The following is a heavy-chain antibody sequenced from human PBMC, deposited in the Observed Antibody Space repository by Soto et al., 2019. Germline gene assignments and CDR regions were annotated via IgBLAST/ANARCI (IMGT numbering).Heavy chain of an antibody. D-gene: IGHD3-3*01. J-gene: IGHJ6*02. CDR1: GFTFSSYA. Sequence: GWSLRLSCAASGFTFSSYAMSWVRQAPGKGLEWVSAISGSGGSTYYADSVKGRFTISRDNSKNTLYLQMNSLRAEDTAVYYCAKGRKSGYSGKTYYYYGMDVWGQGTTVTVSS. V-gene: IGHV3-23*01. CDR3: AKGRKSGYSGKTYYYYGMDV. CDR2: ISGSGGST.